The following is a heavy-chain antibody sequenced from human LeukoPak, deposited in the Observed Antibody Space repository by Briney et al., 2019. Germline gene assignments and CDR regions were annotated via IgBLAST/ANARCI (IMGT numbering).Heavy chain of an antibody. CDR1: GGSISSYY. D-gene: IGHD3-3*01. V-gene: IGHV4-59*01. Sequence: SETLSLTCTVSGGSISSYYWSWIRQPPGKGLEWIGYIYYSGSTNYNPSLKSRVTISVDTSKNQFSLKLSSVTAADTAVYYCARESRFTIFGVVMSYYFDYWGQGTLVTASS. CDR3: ARESRFTIFGVVMSYYFDY. CDR2: IYYSGST. J-gene: IGHJ4*02.